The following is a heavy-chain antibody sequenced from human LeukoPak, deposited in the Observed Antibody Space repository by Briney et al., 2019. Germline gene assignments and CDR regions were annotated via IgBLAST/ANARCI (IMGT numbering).Heavy chain of an antibody. CDR3: ARVAEAAAFDS. D-gene: IGHD6-13*01. Sequence: GGSLRLSCAASGFTFSTYSMSWVRQAPGKGLEWVSSISSNSRYIYYADSMRGRFTISRDDAKNSLYLQMNSLKPEDTAVYYCARVAEAAAFDSWGQGTLVTVSS. V-gene: IGHV3-21*06. CDR2: ISSNSRYI. J-gene: IGHJ4*02. CDR1: GFTFSTYS.